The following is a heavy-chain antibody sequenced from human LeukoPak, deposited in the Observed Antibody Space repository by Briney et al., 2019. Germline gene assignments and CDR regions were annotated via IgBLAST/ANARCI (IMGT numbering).Heavy chain of an antibody. Sequence: PETLSLTCTVSGGSISSYYWSWIRQPAGKGLEWIGRIYTSGSTNYNPSLKSRVTISVDTSKNHFSLKLSSVTAADTAVYYCARTGYCSSTSCYTASRPYYYYYMDVWGKGTTVSVSS. J-gene: IGHJ6*03. CDR2: IYTSGST. CDR1: GGSISSYY. CDR3: ARTGYCSSTSCYTASRPYYYYYMDV. V-gene: IGHV4-4*07. D-gene: IGHD2-2*02.